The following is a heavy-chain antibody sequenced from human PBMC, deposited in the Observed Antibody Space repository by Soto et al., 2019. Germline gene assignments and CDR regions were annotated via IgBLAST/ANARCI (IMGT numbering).Heavy chain of an antibody. J-gene: IGHJ4*02. CDR3: AMEYCSSTSCYRDY. CDR2: IIPILGIA. Sequence: GASGKVSCKASGGTFRRYTISWGRQGPGQGLGWMGRIIPILGIANYAQKFQGRVTITADKSTSTAYMELSSLRSEDTAVYYCAMEYCSSTSCYRDYWGQGTLVTVLL. D-gene: IGHD2-2*02. V-gene: IGHV1-69*02. CDR1: GGTFRRYT.